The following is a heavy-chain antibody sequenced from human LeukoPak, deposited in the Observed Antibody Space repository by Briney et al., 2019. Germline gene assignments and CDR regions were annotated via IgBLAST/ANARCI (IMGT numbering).Heavy chain of an antibody. CDR1: GYTFSSYG. Sequence: ASVKVSCKASGYTFSSYGISWVRQAPGQGLEWMGWISAYNGNTNYVQKLQGRVTMTTDTSTSTAYMELRSLRSDDTAVYYCARDGYCSSISCRNWLDPWGQGTLVTVSS. J-gene: IGHJ5*02. V-gene: IGHV1-18*01. CDR3: ARDGYCSSISCRNWLDP. D-gene: IGHD2-2*03. CDR2: ISAYNGNT.